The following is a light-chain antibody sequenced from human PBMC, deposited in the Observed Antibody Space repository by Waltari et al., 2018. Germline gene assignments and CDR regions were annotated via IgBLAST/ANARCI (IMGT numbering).Light chain of an antibody. J-gene: IGKJ3*01. CDR2: GAS. V-gene: IGKV3-20*01. CDR1: QSVSSSY. Sequence: EIVLTQSPGTLSLSPGERATLSCRASQSVSSSYLAWYQQKPGQAPRLLIYGASSRATGIPDRFSGSGSGTDFTLTISRLEPEDFAVYYCQQYGSSPLGFGLGTKVDIK. CDR3: QQYGSSPLG.